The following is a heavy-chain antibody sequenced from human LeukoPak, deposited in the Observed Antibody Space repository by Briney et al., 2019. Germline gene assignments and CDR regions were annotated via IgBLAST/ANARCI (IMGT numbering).Heavy chain of an antibody. CDR2: ISAYNGNT. J-gene: IGHJ4*02. CDR3: AFYDPGYSSGLDY. Sequence: RASVKVSCKASGYTFTSYGISWVRQAPGQGLEWMGWISAYNGNTNYAQKLQGRVTMTTDTSTSTAYMELRSLRSDDAAVYYCAFYDPGYSSGLDYWGQGTLVTVSS. CDR1: GYTFTSYG. V-gene: IGHV1-18*01. D-gene: IGHD6-19*01.